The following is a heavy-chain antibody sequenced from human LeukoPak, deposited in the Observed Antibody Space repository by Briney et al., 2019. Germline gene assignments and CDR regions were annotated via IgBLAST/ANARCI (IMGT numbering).Heavy chain of an antibody. V-gene: IGHV1-69*04. J-gene: IGHJ4*02. CDR2: IIPILGIA. CDR1: GGTFSSYA. Sequence: SVKVSCKASGGTFSSYAISWVRQAPGQGLEWMGRIIPILGIANYAQKFQGRVTITADKSTSTAYMELSSLRSEDTAVYYCARGRDGYNLDYWGQGTLVTVSS. CDR3: ARGRDGYNLDY. D-gene: IGHD5-24*01.